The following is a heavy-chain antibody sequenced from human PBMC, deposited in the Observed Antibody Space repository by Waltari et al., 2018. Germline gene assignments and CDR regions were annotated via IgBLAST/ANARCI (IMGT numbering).Heavy chain of an antibody. CDR1: GYTFTQYY. J-gene: IGHJ4*02. V-gene: IGHV1-2*06. D-gene: IGHD1-1*01. Sequence: QVKLVQSGAEVKKPGASARVSCKASGYTFTQYYSHWERQAPGQGLEWMGRINPKSGDANYTQPFQGRVIMTRDTSINTAYLEVTGLTSDDTAIFYCATANILGIGTFDYWGQGTLVSVSS. CDR3: ATANILGIGTFDY. CDR2: INPKSGDA.